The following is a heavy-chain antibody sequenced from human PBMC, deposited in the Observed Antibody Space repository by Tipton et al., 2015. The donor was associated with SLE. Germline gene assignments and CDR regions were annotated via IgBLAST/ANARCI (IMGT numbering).Heavy chain of an antibody. Sequence: TLSLTCTVSGGSIRSYYWSWIRQPPGKGLEWIGYIYYSGSTNYNPSLKSRVTISVDTSKNQFSLKLSSVTAADTAVYYCARASYYGSGSYYPLDYWGQGTLVTVSS. CDR3: ARASYYGSGSYYPLDY. CDR2: IYYSGST. CDR1: GGSIRSYY. J-gene: IGHJ4*02. V-gene: IGHV4-59*07. D-gene: IGHD3-10*01.